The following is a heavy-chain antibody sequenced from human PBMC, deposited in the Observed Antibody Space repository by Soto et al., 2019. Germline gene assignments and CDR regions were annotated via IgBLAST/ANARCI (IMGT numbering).Heavy chain of an antibody. J-gene: IGHJ5*02. CDR3: ARESITGTTWWFDP. CDR1: GGTFSSYA. Sequence: GASVKVSCKASGGTFSSYAISWVRQAPGQGLEWMGWINAGNGNTKYSQKFQGRVTITRDTSASTAYMELSSLRSEDTAVYYCARESITGTTWWFDPWGQGTLVTVSS. CDR2: INAGNGNT. D-gene: IGHD1-7*01. V-gene: IGHV1-3*01.